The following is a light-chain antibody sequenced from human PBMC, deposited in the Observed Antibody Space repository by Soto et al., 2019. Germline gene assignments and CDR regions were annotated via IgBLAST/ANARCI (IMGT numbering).Light chain of an antibody. CDR3: QQSYSTPLF. J-gene: IGKJ1*01. CDR1: QSISSY. Sequence: DIQMTQSPSSLSASVGDRVTITCRASQSISSYLNWYQQKPGKAPKLLIYAASSLESGVPSRFSGSGSGTDFTLTISSLQPEDFATYYCQQSYSTPLFFGQGTNVDIK. CDR2: AAS. V-gene: IGKV1-39*01.